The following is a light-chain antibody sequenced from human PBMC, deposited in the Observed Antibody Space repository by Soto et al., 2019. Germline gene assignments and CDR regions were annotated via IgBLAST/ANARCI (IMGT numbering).Light chain of an antibody. V-gene: IGKV3-15*01. J-gene: IGKJ1*01. CDR3: QQYYDWPPT. CDR2: GAS. Sequence: EIVMTQSPATLSVSPGERATLSCRASQSISSSLAWYQQKPGQAPRLLIHGASTRATNNPGRFSGSGSGAEFTLTISSLQSEDFALYYCQQYYDWPPTFGQGTKVDIK. CDR1: QSISSS.